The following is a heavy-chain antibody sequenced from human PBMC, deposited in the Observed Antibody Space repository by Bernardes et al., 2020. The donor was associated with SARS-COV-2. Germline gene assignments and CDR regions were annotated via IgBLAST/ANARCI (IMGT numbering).Heavy chain of an antibody. CDR2: IYSAYYGGSA. D-gene: IGHD3-22*01. Sequence: GGSLRLSCTASGFTASSSYINWVRQPPGRGLEWVSIIYSAYYGGSAYYAASVKGRFTISRDSSKNTLYLQMNSLRAEDTAVYYCARSGPYDYDSSGYYRSNYIDYWGQGTLVTVSS. CDR1: GFTASSSY. V-gene: IGHV3-53*01. J-gene: IGHJ4*02. CDR3: ARSGPYDYDSSGYYRSNYIDY.